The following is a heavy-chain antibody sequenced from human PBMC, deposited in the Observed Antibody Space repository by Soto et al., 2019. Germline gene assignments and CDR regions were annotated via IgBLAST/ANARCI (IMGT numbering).Heavy chain of an antibody. CDR1: GFTFSSYA. Sequence: PGGSLRLSCAASGFTFSSYAMSWVRQAPGKGLEWVSAISGSGGSTYYADSVKGRFTISRDNSKNTLYLQMNSLRAEDTAVYYCAILTLRSENYFDYWGQGTLVTVSS. CDR2: ISGSGGST. D-gene: IGHD5-12*01. CDR3: AILTLRSENYFDY. V-gene: IGHV3-23*01. J-gene: IGHJ4*02.